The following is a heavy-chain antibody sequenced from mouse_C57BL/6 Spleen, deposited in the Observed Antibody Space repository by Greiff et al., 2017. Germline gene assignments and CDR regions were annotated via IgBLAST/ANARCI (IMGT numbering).Heavy chain of an antibody. CDR2: ISSGSSTI. Sequence: EVMLVESGGGLVKPGGSLKLSCAASGFTFSDYGMHWVRQAPEKGLEWVAYISSGSSTIYYADTVKGRFTISRDNAKNTLFLQMTSLRSEDTAMYYCARNLYGSSPRFAYWGQGTLGTVSA. CDR3: ARNLYGSSPRFAY. J-gene: IGHJ3*01. V-gene: IGHV5-17*01. CDR1: GFTFSDYG. D-gene: IGHD1-1*01.